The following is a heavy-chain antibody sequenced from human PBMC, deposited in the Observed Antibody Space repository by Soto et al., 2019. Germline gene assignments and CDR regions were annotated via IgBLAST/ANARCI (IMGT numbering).Heavy chain of an antibody. D-gene: IGHD4-4*01. CDR2: IYHRGST. Sequence: QLQLQESGSGLVKPSQTLSLTCAVSGGSISSGGYSWSWIRQPPGKGLEWIGYIYHRGSTYYNPSLKSRVTTSVDRSTNQFSLNLSSVTAADTAVYYCARGMTTVTTYDYWGQGTLVTVSS. J-gene: IGHJ4*02. CDR3: ARGMTTVTTYDY. CDR1: GGSISSGGYS. V-gene: IGHV4-30-2*01.